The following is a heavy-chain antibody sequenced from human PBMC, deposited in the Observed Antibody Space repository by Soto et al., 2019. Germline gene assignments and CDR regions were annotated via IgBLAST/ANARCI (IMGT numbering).Heavy chain of an antibody. CDR1: GFTFSDHY. J-gene: IGHJ3*02. CDR2: TRNKANSYTT. D-gene: IGHD4-17*01. V-gene: IGHV3-72*01. Sequence: EVQLVESGGGLVQPGGSLRLSCAASGFTFSDHYMDWVRQAPGKGLEWVGRTRNKANSYTTEYAASVKGRFTISRDDSKNSLYLQMNSLKTEDTAVYYCARDSNDYGDGRSDAFDIWGQGTMVTVSS. CDR3: ARDSNDYGDGRSDAFDI.